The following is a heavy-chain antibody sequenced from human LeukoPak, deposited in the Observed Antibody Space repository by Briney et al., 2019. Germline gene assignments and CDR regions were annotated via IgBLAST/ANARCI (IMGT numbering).Heavy chain of an antibody. J-gene: IGHJ4*02. CDR3: ANEGGDGHVDY. CDR2: LYGSGGTT. D-gene: IGHD3-16*01. CDR1: GFPFSSYA. Sequence: PGGSLRLSCAASGFPFSSYAMSWVRQAPGKGLEWVSALYGSGGTTYYADSVKGRFTISRDNSKHTLYLQMNRLRADDTAVYYCANEGGDGHVDYWGQGTLVTVSS. V-gene: IGHV3-23*01.